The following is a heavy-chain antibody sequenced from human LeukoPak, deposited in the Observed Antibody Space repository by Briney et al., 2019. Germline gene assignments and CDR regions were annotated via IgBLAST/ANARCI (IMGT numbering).Heavy chain of an antibody. CDR1: GGSISSSSYY. CDR3: ARQFEAVLRYFDWLPTPHFDY. V-gene: IGHV4-39*07. D-gene: IGHD3-9*01. Sequence: SETLSLTCTVSGGSISSSSYYWGWLRQPPGKGLEWIGSIYYSGSTYYNPSLKSRVTISVDTSKNQFSLKLSSVTAADTAVYYCARQFEAVLRYFDWLPTPHFDYWGQGTLVTVSS. J-gene: IGHJ4*02. CDR2: IYYSGST.